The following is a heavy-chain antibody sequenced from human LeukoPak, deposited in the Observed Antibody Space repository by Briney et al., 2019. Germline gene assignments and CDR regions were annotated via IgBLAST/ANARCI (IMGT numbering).Heavy chain of an antibody. D-gene: IGHD5-12*01. CDR2: IGGSGGFIT. CDR1: GFTFSSHG. J-gene: IGHJ4*02. Sequence: GGTLRLSCAASGFTFSSHGMNWVRQTPGKGLEWVSGIGGSGGFITYYADSVKGRFTVSRDNSKNTLYLQMDSLRADDTAIYYCTRDLGWLHYADWGQGTLVTVSS. V-gene: IGHV3-23*01. CDR3: TRDLGWLHYAD.